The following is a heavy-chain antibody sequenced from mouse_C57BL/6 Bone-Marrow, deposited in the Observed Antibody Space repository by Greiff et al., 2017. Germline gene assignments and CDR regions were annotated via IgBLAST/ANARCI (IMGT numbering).Heavy chain of an antibody. J-gene: IGHJ4*01. Sequence: EVKVVESGGGLVQPGGSLKLSCAASGFTFSDYGMAWVRQAPRKGPEWVAFISNLAYSIYYADTVTGRFTISRENAKNTLYLEMSSLRSEDTAMYYCARDGNYGYYAMDYWGQGTSGTVSS. D-gene: IGHD2-1*01. CDR1: GFTFSDYG. CDR2: ISNLAYSI. CDR3: ARDGNYGYYAMDY. V-gene: IGHV5-15*01.